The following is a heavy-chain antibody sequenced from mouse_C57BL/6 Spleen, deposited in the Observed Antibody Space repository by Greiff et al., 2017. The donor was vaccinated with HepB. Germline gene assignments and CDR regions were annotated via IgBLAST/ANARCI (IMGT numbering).Heavy chain of an antibody. D-gene: IGHD1-1*01. V-gene: IGHV5-4*01. CDR3: ARDDYYGYFDY. CDR1: GFTFSSYA. J-gene: IGHJ2*01. Sequence: EVKLMESGGGLVKPGGSLKLSCAASGFTFSSYAMSWVRQTPEKRLEWVATISDGGSYTYYPDNVKGRFTISRDNAKNNLYLQMSHLKSEDTAMYYCARDDYYGYFDYWGQGTTLTVSS. CDR2: ISDGGSYT.